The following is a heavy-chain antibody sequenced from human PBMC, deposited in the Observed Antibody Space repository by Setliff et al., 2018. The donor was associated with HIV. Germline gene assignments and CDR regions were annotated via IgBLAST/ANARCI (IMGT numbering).Heavy chain of an antibody. Sequence: GGSLRLSCAASGFTFSSYWMRWVRQVPGQGLVWVSRINVDGSSISYADSVKGRFTISRDNAKNTLFLQMNSLRAEDTAVYYCARLPQDVRSSIDFWGQGTLVTVSS. CDR2: INVDGSSI. V-gene: IGHV3-74*01. J-gene: IGHJ4*02. CDR3: ARLPQDVRSSIDF. CDR1: GFTFSSYW. D-gene: IGHD6-6*01.